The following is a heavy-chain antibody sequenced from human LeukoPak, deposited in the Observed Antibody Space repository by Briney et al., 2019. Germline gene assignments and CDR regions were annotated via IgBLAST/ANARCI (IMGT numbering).Heavy chain of an antibody. V-gene: IGHV4-39*07. Sequence: SETLSLTCTVSGGSISSSSYYWGWIRQPPGKGLEWIGSIYYSGSTYYNPSLKSRVTISVDTSKNQFSLKLSSVTAADTAVYYCARDEPGIAAAGVYWGQGTLVTVSS. CDR1: GGSISSSSYY. CDR2: IYYSGST. D-gene: IGHD6-13*01. J-gene: IGHJ4*02. CDR3: ARDEPGIAAAGVY.